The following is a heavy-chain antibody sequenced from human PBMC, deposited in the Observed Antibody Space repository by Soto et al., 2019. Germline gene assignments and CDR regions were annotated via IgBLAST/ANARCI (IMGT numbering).Heavy chain of an antibody. D-gene: IGHD2-2*03. J-gene: IGHJ2*01. CDR3: ATDGSPSIWYCDL. CDR2: ISYDGATK. V-gene: IGHV3-30-3*01. CDR1: EFTFSRYA. Sequence: ESGGGVVQPGRSLRLSCAASEFTFSRYAMYWVRQAPGKGLEWVAIISYDGATKYYADSVKGRFTISRDNSKNTLYLQMSSLKSEDTAVYFCATDGSPSIWYCDLWGRGTLVTVSS.